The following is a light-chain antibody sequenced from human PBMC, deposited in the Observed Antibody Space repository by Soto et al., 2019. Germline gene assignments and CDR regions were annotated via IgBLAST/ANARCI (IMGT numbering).Light chain of an antibody. V-gene: IGLV1-40*01. CDR1: SSNIRAGYD. J-gene: IGLJ2*01. CDR2: GNN. CDR3: QSYDSSVSKVV. Sequence: QSVLTQPPSVSGAPGQRVTISCTGSSSNIRAGYDVHWYQQLPGTAPKLLISGNNNRPSGVPDRFSGSKSGTSASLAITGLQAEDEADYYCQSYDSSVSKVVFGGGTKLTVL.